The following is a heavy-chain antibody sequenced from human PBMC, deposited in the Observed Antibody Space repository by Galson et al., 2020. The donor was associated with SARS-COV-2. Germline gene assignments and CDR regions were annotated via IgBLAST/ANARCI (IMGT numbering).Heavy chain of an antibody. V-gene: IGHV3-21*01. Sequence: GESLKISCAASGFTFSSYSMNWVRQAPGKGLEWVSSISSSSSYIYYADSVKGRFTISRDNAKNSLYLQMNRLRAEDMAVYYCAAGDHRYYYYYGMDVWGQVTTVTVSS. D-gene: IGHD7-27*01. CDR3: AAGDHRYYYYYGMDV. CDR1: GFTFSSYS. J-gene: IGHJ6*02. CDR2: ISSSSSYI.